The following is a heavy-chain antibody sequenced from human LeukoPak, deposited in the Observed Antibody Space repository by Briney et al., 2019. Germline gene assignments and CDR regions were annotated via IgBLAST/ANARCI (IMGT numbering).Heavy chain of an antibody. CDR1: GGTFSSYA. CDR2: IIPIFGTA. D-gene: IGHD3-16*02. CDR3: ASMLYYDYVWGSYRDYYYGMDV. Sequence: SVEVSCKASGGTFSSYAISWVRQAPGQGLEWMGGIIPIFGTANYAQKFQGRVTITADESTSTAYMELSSLRSEDTAVYYCASMLYYDYVWGSYRDYYYGMDVWGKGTTVTVSS. J-gene: IGHJ6*04. V-gene: IGHV1-69*13.